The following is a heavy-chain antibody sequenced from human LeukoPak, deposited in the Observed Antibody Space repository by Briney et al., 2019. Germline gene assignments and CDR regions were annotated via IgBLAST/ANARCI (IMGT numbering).Heavy chain of an antibody. D-gene: IGHD5-18*01. CDR1: GFTFNTYS. J-gene: IGHJ3*02. CDR3: AKCRDTSCNDAFDM. CDR2: ISSTGSYI. V-gene: IGHV3-21*01. Sequence: GGSLRLSCAASGFTFNTYSMDWVRQAPGMGLEWVSSISSTGSYIYYADSVKGRFSISRDNAKNSLHLQMNSLRDEDTAVYYCAKCRDTSCNDAFDMWGQGTTVIVSS.